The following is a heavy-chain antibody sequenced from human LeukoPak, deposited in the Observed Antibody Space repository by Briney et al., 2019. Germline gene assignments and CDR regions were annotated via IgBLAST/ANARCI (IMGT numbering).Heavy chain of an antibody. Sequence: GGSLRLPCAASVFTFSSYDMNRVPQAPGKGREWVSYISGSGSTIFYADSVRRRFTISRDNAKNSLYLQENSVRAEHACVYHCAELGITMIWGVWGKGTTDTISS. CDR3: AELGITMIWGV. J-gene: IGHJ6*04. D-gene: IGHD3-22*01. CDR1: VFTFSSYD. V-gene: IGHV3-48*03. CDR2: ISGSGSTI.